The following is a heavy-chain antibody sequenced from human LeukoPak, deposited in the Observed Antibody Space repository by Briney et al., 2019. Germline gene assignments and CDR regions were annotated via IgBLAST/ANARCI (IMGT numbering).Heavy chain of an antibody. V-gene: IGHV4-30-2*01. CDR1: GGSISSGGYS. CDR2: IYHSGST. Sequence: PSETLSLTCAVSGGSISSGGYSWSWIRQPPGKGLEWIGYIYHSGSTYYNPSLKSRVTISVDRSKNQFSLKLSSVTAADTAVYYCARAYNSSGYYSNFDYWGQGTLVTVSS. D-gene: IGHD3-22*01. J-gene: IGHJ4*02. CDR3: ARAYNSSGYYSNFDY.